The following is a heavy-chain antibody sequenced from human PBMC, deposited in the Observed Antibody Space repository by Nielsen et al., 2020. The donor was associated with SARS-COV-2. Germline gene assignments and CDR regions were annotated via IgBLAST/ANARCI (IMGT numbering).Heavy chain of an antibody. CDR1: GFSFSRFA. Sequence: GESLKISCAASGFSFSRFAMNWVRQAPGKGLEWVAVISYDGSNKYYADSVKGRFTISRDNSKNTLYLQMNSLRAEDTAVYYCARDNWGRMDVWGQGTTVTVSS. CDR2: ISYDGSNK. CDR3: ARDNWGRMDV. V-gene: IGHV3-30*03. J-gene: IGHJ6*02. D-gene: IGHD7-27*01.